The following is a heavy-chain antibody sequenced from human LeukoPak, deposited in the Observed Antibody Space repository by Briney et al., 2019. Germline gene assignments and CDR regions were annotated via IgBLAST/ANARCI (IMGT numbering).Heavy chain of an antibody. CDR2: IYSGGST. CDR3: AKGAPGQLVHAFDY. CDR1: GFIFRDYV. V-gene: IGHV3-66*01. Sequence: GGSLRLSCTASGFIFRDYVMSWVRQAPGKGLEWVSVIYSGGSTYYADSVKGRFTISRDNSKNTLYLQMNSLRAEDTAVYYCAKGAPGQLVHAFDYWGQGTLVTVSS. J-gene: IGHJ4*02. D-gene: IGHD6-6*01.